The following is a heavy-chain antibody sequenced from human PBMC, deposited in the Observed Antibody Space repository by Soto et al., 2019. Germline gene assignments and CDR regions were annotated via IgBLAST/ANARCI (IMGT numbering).Heavy chain of an antibody. Sequence: PSETLSLTCAVSGGSVTSNSWWSCVRQPPGEGLEYIGEIHHSGSTNYNPSLKSRVTISVDTSKNQFSLKLSSVTAADTAVYYCARHSEPYSGSYYCDYWGQGTLVTVSS. V-gene: IGHV4-4*02. CDR1: GGSVTSNSW. CDR2: IHHSGST. CDR3: ARHSEPYSGSYYCDY. D-gene: IGHD1-26*01. J-gene: IGHJ4*02.